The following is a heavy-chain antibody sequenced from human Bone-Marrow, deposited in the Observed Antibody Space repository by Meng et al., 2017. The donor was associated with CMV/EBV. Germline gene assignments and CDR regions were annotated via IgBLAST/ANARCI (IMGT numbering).Heavy chain of an antibody. CDR3: ARWALGIGDY. J-gene: IGHJ4*02. CDR1: GFTVSSNY. Sequence: GESLKISCVASGFTVSSNYMSWVRQAPGKGLEWVSVIYSGGATFYADSMKGRFTIPRDHSKNTLYLQMNSLRAEDTAVYYCARWALGIGDYWGQGTLVTVSS. V-gene: IGHV3-66*01. CDR2: IYSGGAT. D-gene: IGHD7-27*01.